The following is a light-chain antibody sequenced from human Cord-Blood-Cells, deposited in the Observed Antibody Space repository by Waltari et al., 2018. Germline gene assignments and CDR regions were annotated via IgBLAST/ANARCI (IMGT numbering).Light chain of an antibody. V-gene: IGLV2-14*01. CDR2: DVS. CDR1: SSDVGGYNY. Sequence: QSALTQPASVSGSPGQSITISCTGTSSDVGGYNYVSWYQQHPGKAPKLMIDDVSNRPSGVSNRFSGSKSGNTASLTISGLQAEDEADYYCSSYTSSSTLVGFGGGTKLTVL. J-gene: IGLJ2*01. CDR3: SSYTSSSTLVG.